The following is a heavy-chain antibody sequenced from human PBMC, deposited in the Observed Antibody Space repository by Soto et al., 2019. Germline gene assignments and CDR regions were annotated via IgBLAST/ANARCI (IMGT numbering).Heavy chain of an antibody. CDR1: GVSVSSVSFY. Sequence: KASETLSLTCTVSGVSVSSVSFYWAWIRQPPGKGLEWIGFGSYSGTTNYKPSLKSRVTISVDTSRSQISLMVSSLTAADTAVYYCARGATVTQYDYWGQGTLVTASS. CDR3: ARGATVTQYDY. J-gene: IGHJ4*02. CDR2: GSYSGTT. D-gene: IGHD4-17*01. V-gene: IGHV4-61*01.